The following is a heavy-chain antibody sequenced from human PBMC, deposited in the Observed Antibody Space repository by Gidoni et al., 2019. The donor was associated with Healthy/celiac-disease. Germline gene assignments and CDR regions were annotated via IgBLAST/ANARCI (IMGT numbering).Heavy chain of an antibody. CDR2: ISSSSSYT. V-gene: IGHV3-11*06. D-gene: IGHD3-3*01. Sequence: QVQLLEPGGGLGKPGGSLILPCAASGFTFSDYYMRWIRQAPGKGLEWVAYISSSSSYTNYADSVKGRFTISRDNAKTSLYLQMNSLRAEDTAVYYCARVGRGLEEAFDIWGQGTMVTVSS. CDR1: GFTFSDYY. J-gene: IGHJ3*02. CDR3: ARVGRGLEEAFDI.